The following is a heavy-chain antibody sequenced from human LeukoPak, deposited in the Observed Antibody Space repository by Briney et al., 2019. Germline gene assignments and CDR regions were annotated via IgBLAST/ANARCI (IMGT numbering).Heavy chain of an antibody. CDR2: ISGSGGST. J-gene: IGHJ4*02. D-gene: IGHD3-10*01. Sequence: WIRQSPGKGLEWVSVISGSGGSTYYVDSVQGRFTISRDNSKNTLFLQMDSLRAEDTAVYYCAKGGFGRPFDYWGQGTLVTVSS. CDR3: AKGGFGRPFDY. V-gene: IGHV3-23*01.